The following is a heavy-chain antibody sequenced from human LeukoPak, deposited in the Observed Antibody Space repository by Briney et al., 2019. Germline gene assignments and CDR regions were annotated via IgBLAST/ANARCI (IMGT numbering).Heavy chain of an antibody. CDR1: GGSISNYY. D-gene: IGHD2-8*01. J-gene: IGHJ4*02. Sequence: SETLSLTCSFSGGSISNYYWSWVRQPPGKGLEWIGYIYYSGSTDYNPSLKSRVTISIDTSKNHFSLRLSSVTAADTASYYCARGYAYSPNYYFDYWGQGTLVTVSS. CDR2: IYYSGST. V-gene: IGHV4-59*01. CDR3: ARGYAYSPNYYFDY.